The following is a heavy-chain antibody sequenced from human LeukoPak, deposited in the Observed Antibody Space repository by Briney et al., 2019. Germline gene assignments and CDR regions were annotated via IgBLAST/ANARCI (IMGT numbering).Heavy chain of an antibody. J-gene: IGHJ6*03. V-gene: IGHV3-48*01. Sequence: GGSLRLSCAASGFTFSSYSVNWVRQAPGKGLEWVSYISSSSSTMYYADSVKGRFTISRDNAKNSLYLQMNSLRAEDTAAYYCARLFAGSGSYYTLPYPSNYYYYMDVWGKGTTVTISS. D-gene: IGHD3-10*01. CDR3: ARLFAGSGSYYTLPYPSNYYYYMDV. CDR1: GFTFSSYS. CDR2: ISSSSSTM.